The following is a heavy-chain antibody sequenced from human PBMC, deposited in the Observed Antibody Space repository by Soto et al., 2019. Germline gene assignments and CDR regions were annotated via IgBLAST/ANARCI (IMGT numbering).Heavy chain of an antibody. V-gene: IGHV4-4*07. CDR3: ARESYSRGWNDIDAFDI. D-gene: IGHD6-19*01. CDR2: IYTSGST. J-gene: IGHJ3*02. Sequence: SETLSLTCTVSGGSISSYYWSWIRQPAGKGLEWIGRIYTSGSTNYNPSLKSRVTMSVDTSKNQFSLKLSSVTAADTAVYYCARESYSRGWNDIDAFDIWGQGTMVT. CDR1: GGSISSYY.